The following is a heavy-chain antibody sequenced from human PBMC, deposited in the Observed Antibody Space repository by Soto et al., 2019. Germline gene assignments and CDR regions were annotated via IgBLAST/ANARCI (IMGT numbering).Heavy chain of an antibody. D-gene: IGHD6-13*01. J-gene: IGHJ4*02. CDR2: INAGNGNT. Sequence: QVQLVQSGAEVKKPGASVKVSCKASGYTFTSYAMHWVRQAPGQRLEWMGWINAGNGNTKYSQKFQGRVTITRDTSASTAYMELSSLRSEATDVYYCASSTGIAGWGGYWGQGTLVTVSS. CDR3: ASSTGIAGWGGY. CDR1: GYTFTSYA. V-gene: IGHV1-3*01.